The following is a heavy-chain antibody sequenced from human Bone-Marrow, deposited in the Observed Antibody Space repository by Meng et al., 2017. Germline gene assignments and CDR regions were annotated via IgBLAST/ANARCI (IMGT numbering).Heavy chain of an antibody. Sequence: VQPVQPGAEVKKPGASVKVSSKASGYTFTGYYMHWGRQAPGQGLEWMGWINPNSGGTNYAQKFQGRVTMTRDTSISTAYMELSRLRSDDTAVYYCGYSYGLGRLYGMDVWGQGTTVTVSS. D-gene: IGHD5-18*01. CDR3: GYSYGLGRLYGMDV. J-gene: IGHJ6*02. CDR1: GYTFTGYY. CDR2: INPNSGGT. V-gene: IGHV1-2*02.